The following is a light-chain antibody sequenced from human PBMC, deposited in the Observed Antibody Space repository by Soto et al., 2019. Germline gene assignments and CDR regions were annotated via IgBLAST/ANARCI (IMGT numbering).Light chain of an antibody. CDR2: GAS. CDR3: QQYGSSPPRYT. J-gene: IGKJ2*01. CDR1: QSISSSY. Sequence: EIVLTQSPGILSLSPGERATLSCRASQSISSSYLAWYQQKPGQAPRLLIYGASSRATGIPDRFSGIGSGTDFTLTISTLEPEDFAVYYCQQYGSSPPRYTFGQGTKVEIK. V-gene: IGKV3-20*01.